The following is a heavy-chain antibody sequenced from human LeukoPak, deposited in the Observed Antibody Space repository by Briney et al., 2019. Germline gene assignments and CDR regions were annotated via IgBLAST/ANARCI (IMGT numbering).Heavy chain of an antibody. CDR3: ARDRYYGSGSYYNVRLDAFDI. J-gene: IGHJ3*02. CDR1: GGSISSSNW. V-gene: IGHV4-4*02. D-gene: IGHD3-10*01. CDR2: IYHSGST. Sequence: PSETLSLTCAVSGGSISSSNWWSWVRQPPGKGLEWIGYIYHSGSTYYNPSLKSRVTISVDRSKNQFSLKLSSVTAADTAVYYCARDRYYGSGSYYNVRLDAFDIWGQGTMVTVSS.